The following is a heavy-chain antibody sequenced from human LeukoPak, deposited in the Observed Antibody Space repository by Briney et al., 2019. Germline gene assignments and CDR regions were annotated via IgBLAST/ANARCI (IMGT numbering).Heavy chain of an antibody. Sequence: PAETLSLTCAVYGGSFSGYYWSWIRQPPGKGLEWIGEINRSGSTNFHPSLKSRVTIPVDTSKNHFFLKLRSVTAADTAAYYCVVLFRRGSGSYYIDYWGQGTLVTVS. D-gene: IGHD3-10*01. CDR1: GGSFSGYY. CDR3: VVLFRRGSGSYYIDY. V-gene: IGHV4-34*01. J-gene: IGHJ4*02. CDR2: INRSGST.